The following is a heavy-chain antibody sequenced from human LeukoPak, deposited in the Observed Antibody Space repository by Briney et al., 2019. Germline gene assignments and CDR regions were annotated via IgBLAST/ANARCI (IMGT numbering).Heavy chain of an antibody. Sequence: PGASVKVSCKASGGTFSSYAISWVRQAPGQGLEWMGGIIPIFGTANYAQKFQGRVTITADESTSTAYMELSSLRSEDTAVYYCAREDRLSSPDAFDIWGQGTMVTVSS. J-gene: IGHJ3*02. D-gene: IGHD2-15*01. CDR1: GGTFSSYA. CDR2: IIPIFGTA. CDR3: AREDRLSSPDAFDI. V-gene: IGHV1-69*13.